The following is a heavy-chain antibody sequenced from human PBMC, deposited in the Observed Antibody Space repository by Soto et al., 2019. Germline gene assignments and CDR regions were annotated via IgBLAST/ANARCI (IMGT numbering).Heavy chain of an antibody. J-gene: IGHJ6*02. CDR3: ARGSGYGAYYYYGMDV. CDR1: GYTFTGYY. D-gene: IGHD5-12*01. Sequence: VKVSCKASGYTFTGYYMHWVRQAPGQGLEWMGWINPNSGGTNYAQKFQGRVTMTRDTSISTAYMELSRLRSDDTAVYYCARGSGYGAYYYYGMDVWGQGTTVTVSS. CDR2: INPNSGGT. V-gene: IGHV1-2*02.